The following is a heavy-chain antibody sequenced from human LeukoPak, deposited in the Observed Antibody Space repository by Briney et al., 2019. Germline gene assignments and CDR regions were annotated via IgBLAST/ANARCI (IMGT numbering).Heavy chain of an antibody. Sequence: GESLKISCKGSGYSFTSYWIGWVRQMPGKGLEWMGIIYPGDSDTRYSPSFQGQVTISADKSISTAYLQWSSLKASDTAMYYCASNYYDSSGYQSAPAPWAFDIWGQGTMVTVSS. D-gene: IGHD3-22*01. CDR1: GYSFTSYW. V-gene: IGHV5-51*01. J-gene: IGHJ3*02. CDR2: IYPGDSDT. CDR3: ASNYYDSSGYQSAPAPWAFDI.